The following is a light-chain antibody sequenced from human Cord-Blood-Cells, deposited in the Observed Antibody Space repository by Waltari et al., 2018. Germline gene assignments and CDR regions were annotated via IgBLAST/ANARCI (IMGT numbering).Light chain of an antibody. CDR2: DAS. Sequence: AIQLTQSPSSLSASVGDRVTITCRASPGISSALAWYQQNPGKAPKLLIYDASSLESGVPSRFSGSGSGTDFTLTISSLQPEDFATYYCQQFNSYPPTFGGGTKVEIK. CDR1: PGISSA. J-gene: IGKJ4*01. V-gene: IGKV1-13*02. CDR3: QQFNSYPPT.